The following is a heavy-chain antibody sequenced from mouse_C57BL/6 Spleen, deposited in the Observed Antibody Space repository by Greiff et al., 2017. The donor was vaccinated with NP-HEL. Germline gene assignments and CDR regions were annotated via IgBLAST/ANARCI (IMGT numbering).Heavy chain of an antibody. CDR1: GYTFTSYG. CDR3: ARWTTVVASPYWYFDV. CDR2: IYPRSGNT. J-gene: IGHJ1*03. D-gene: IGHD1-1*01. Sequence: VKLMESGAELARPGASVKLSCKASGYTFTSYGISWVKQSTGQGLEWIGEIYPRSGNTYYNEKFKGKATLTADKASSTAYIELRSLTSEDSAVYFCARWTTVVASPYWYFDVWGTGTTVTVSS. V-gene: IGHV1-81*01.